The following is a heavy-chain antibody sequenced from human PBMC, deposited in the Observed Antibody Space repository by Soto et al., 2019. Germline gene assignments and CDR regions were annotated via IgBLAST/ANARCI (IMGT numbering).Heavy chain of an antibody. CDR3: ARGYSSSRYAPFDY. D-gene: IGHD6-13*01. Sequence: ASVKVSCKASGYTFTGYYMHWVRQAPGQGLEWMGWINPNSGGTNYAQKFQGWVTMTRDTSISTAYMELSRLRSDDTAVYYCARGYSSSRYAPFDYWGQGTLVTVSS. J-gene: IGHJ4*02. CDR2: INPNSGGT. CDR1: GYTFTGYY. V-gene: IGHV1-2*04.